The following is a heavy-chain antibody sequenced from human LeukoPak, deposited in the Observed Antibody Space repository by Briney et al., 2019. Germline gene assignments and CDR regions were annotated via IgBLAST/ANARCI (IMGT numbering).Heavy chain of an antibody. J-gene: IGHJ5*02. CDR1: GYTFTSYY. D-gene: IGHD5-24*01. V-gene: IGHV1-46*01. CDR3: ARDNSLQDMAWWFDP. Sequence: ASVKVSCKASGYTFTSYYMHWVRQAPGQGLEWMGIINPSGGSTSYAQKFQGRVTMTRDTSTSTDYMELSSLRSEDTAVYYCARDNSLQDMAWWFDPWGQGTLVIVSS. CDR2: INPSGGST.